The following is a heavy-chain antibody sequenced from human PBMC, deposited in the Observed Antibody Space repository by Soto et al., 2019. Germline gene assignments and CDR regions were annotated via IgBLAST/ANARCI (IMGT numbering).Heavy chain of an antibody. CDR1: GFTFTTYG. CDR2: ISYDGTNK. Sequence: GGSLRLSCAASGFTFTTYGMHWVRQAPGKGLEWVAVISYDGTNKFYEDSVDGRFTISRDNSKNTLFLQMNSLRPEDTAVYYCARGTPYTTGGYYFDFWGQGTLVTVSS. CDR3: ARGTPYTTGGYYFDF. V-gene: IGHV3-30*03. D-gene: IGHD6-19*01. J-gene: IGHJ4*02.